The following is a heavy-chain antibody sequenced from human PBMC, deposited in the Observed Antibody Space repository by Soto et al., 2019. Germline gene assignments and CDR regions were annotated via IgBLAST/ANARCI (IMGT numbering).Heavy chain of an antibody. CDR3: ASMIGDPVLSFDS. J-gene: IGHJ5*01. CDR2: IFYSGST. D-gene: IGHD3-10*02. Sequence: QVQLQESGPGLVKPSETLSLTCTVSGGSISSYYWSWIRQPPGKGLEWIGFIFYSGSTSYNPSLRGLLPXSXDXXESQFSLKLNSVTAADTAVYYCASMIGDPVLSFDSWGQGTLVAVSS. V-gene: IGHV4-59*01. CDR1: GGSISSYY.